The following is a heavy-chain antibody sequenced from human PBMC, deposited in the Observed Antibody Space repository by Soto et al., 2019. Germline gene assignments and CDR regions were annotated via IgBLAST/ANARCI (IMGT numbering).Heavy chain of an antibody. J-gene: IGHJ4*02. Sequence: PGGSLRLSCAASGFSFSTYTLHWVRQAPGKGLEWVAVISYDGNYEYYADSVKGRFTISRDNSKKTMFLQTNSLRADDTAIYYYVRTSVAATWGYHFDHSGQGALVTVSS. CDR2: ISYDGNYE. V-gene: IGHV3-30-3*01. CDR3: VRTSVAATWGYHFDH. D-gene: IGHD6-19*01. CDR1: GFSFSTYT.